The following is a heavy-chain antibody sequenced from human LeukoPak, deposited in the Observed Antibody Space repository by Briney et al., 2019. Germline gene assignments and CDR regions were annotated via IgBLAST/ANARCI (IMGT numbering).Heavy chain of an antibody. CDR1: GYTLTELS. V-gene: IGHV1-24*01. J-gene: IGHJ4*02. CDR2: FHPENCET. D-gene: IGHD1-14*01. Sequence: AVKVSCKVCGYTLTELSIHWLRQPPRKGLQWMGGFHPENCETIPAQQLQGRITVTEDTAPDTAYMESNGLTSDDTDVFYCPALGPDTGTVQTSVSDYWGQGTLVTVS. CDR3: PALGPDTGTVQTSVSDY.